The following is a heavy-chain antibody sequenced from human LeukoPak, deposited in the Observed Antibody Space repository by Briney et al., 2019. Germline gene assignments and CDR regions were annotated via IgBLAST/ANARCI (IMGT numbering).Heavy chain of an antibody. D-gene: IGHD3-10*01. CDR2: INPNSGGT. CDR1: GYTFTGYY. J-gene: IGHJ6*03. V-gene: IGHV1-2*02. Sequence: ASVKVSCKASGYTFTGYYMHWVRQAPGQGLEWMGWINPNSGGTNYAQKFQGRVTITRDTSISTAYMELSRMRSDDTAVYYCARGVRITVPNYYMDVWGKGTTVTISS. CDR3: ARGVRITVPNYYMDV.